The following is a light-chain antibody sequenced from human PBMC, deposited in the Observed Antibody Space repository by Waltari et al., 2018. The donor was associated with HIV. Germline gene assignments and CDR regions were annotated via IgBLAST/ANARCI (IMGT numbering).Light chain of an antibody. Sequence: QTVVTQEPSFSVSPGGTVTLTCGLSSGSVSTSYYTSWYQQTPGQAPRTLICSPITCSSVVPDRFSGSILGNKAALTITGAQADDESDYYCVLYMGSGIWVFGGGTKLTVL. CDR2: SPI. V-gene: IGLV8-61*01. CDR1: SGSVSTSYY. J-gene: IGLJ3*02. CDR3: VLYMGSGIWV.